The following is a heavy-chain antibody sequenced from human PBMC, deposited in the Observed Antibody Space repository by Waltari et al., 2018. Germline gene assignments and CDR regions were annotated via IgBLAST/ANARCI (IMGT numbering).Heavy chain of an antibody. J-gene: IGHJ6*02. CDR2: INPSGGST. D-gene: IGHD2-2*02. CDR1: GYTFTSYY. V-gene: IGHV1-46*01. CDR3: ARSPRCSSTSCYIYGMDV. Sequence: QVQLVQSGAEVKKPGASVKVSCKASGYTFTSYYMHWVRQAPGQGLEWMGIINPSGGSTSYAQKFQGRVTMTRDTSTSTVYMELSSLRSEDTAVYYCARSPRCSSTSCYIYGMDVWGQGTTVIVSS.